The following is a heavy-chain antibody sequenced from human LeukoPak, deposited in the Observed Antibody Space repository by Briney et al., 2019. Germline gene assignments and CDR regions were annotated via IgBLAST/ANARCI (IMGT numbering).Heavy chain of an antibody. CDR2: IYYSGST. J-gene: IGHJ4*02. V-gene: IGHV4-61*01. CDR3: ARGRGYSGYDPFDY. CDR1: GGSVSSGSYY. D-gene: IGHD5-12*01. Sequence: SETLSLTCTVSGGSVSSGSYYWSWIRQPPGKGLEWIGYIYYSGSTNYNPSLKSRVTISVDPSKNQFSLKLSSVTAADTAVYYCARGRGYSGYDPFDYWGQGTLVTVSS.